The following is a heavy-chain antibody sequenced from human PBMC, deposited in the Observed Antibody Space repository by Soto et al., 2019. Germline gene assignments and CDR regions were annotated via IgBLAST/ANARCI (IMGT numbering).Heavy chain of an antibody. J-gene: IGHJ5*02. Sequence: QVQLVESGGGLVKPGGSLRLSCAASGFTFGDYDMSWIRQAPGKGLEWVSYISNGGSSIYYADSVKGRFTISRDNAKRSVFLQMNRLRAEDTAVYYCTRPCRYCNGGGPGNWFDHWGQGTLVTVSS. CDR2: ISNGGSSI. CDR3: TRPCRYCNGGGPGNWFDH. CDR1: GFTFGDYD. V-gene: IGHV3-11*01. D-gene: IGHD2-8*02.